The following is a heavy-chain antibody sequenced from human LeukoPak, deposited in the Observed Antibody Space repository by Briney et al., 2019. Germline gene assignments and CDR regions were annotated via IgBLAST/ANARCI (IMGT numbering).Heavy chain of an antibody. V-gene: IGHV3-23*01. CDR3: AKDRSIGTYYTFDH. D-gene: IGHD1-26*01. CDR2: ISASGVMT. CDR1: GFTFNNYA. J-gene: IGHJ4*02. Sequence: QTGGSLRLSCAASGFTFNNYAMTWVRQAPGKGLEWGSSISASGVMTYYADSVKGRFTVSRDNSKNNLYLQMSRLTAADTAVYYCAKDRSIGTYYTFDHWGQGTLVSVSS.